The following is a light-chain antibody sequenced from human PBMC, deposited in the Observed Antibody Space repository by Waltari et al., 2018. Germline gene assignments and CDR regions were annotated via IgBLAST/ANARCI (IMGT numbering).Light chain of an antibody. CDR1: QSISIY. CDR2: AAS. V-gene: IGKV1-39*01. CDR3: QKSSSTPPWT. Sequence: DIQMTQSPSYLSASVGDRVTITCRASQSISIYLNWYQQKPGKAPKLLIYAASSLQSGGPSRFSGSGSGTDFTLTISSLQPEDFATYYCQKSSSTPPWTFGQGTKVEIK. J-gene: IGKJ1*01.